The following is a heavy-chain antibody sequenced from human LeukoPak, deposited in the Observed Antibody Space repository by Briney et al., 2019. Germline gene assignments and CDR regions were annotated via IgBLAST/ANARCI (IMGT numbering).Heavy chain of an antibody. D-gene: IGHD6-13*01. V-gene: IGHV3-48*01. CDR2: IRGRSDTT. CDR3: ARTYSSSSYSPFDY. Sequence: GGSLRLSCAASGFTFTMFSMNWLRQAPGKGLEWIAFIRGRSDTTYYADSVKGRFTISRDNSKNTLYLQMNSLRAEDTAVYYCARTYSSSSYSPFDYWGQGTLVTVSS. J-gene: IGHJ4*02. CDR1: GFTFTMFS.